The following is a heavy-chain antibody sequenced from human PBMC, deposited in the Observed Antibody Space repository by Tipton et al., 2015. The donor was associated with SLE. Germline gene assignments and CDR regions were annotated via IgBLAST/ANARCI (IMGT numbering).Heavy chain of an antibody. Sequence: SLRLSCAASGFTFSSYAMHWVRQAPGKGLEWVALISYDGSNKYYADSVKGRFTISRDNSKNTLYLQMNSLRAEDTAVYYCAGQLSYYYGMDVWGQGTTVTVSS. V-gene: IGHV3-30*04. CDR3: AGQLSYYYGMDV. D-gene: IGHD6-13*01. CDR2: ISYDGSNK. J-gene: IGHJ6*02. CDR1: GFTFSSYA.